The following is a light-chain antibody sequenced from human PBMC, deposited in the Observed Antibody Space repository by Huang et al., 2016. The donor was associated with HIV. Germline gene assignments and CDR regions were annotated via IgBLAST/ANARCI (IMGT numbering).Light chain of an antibody. V-gene: IGKV4-1*01. CDR2: WAS. Sequence: DIVMTQSPDSLAVSLGERATINCKSNQSVLYSSNNKNYLTWYQQKPGQPPKLLMYWASTRESGVPDRFSGSGSGTDFTLTISSLQAEDVAVYYCQQYYSTPRTFGQGTKLEIK. CDR3: QQYYSTPRT. CDR1: QSVLYSSNNKNY. J-gene: IGKJ2*01.